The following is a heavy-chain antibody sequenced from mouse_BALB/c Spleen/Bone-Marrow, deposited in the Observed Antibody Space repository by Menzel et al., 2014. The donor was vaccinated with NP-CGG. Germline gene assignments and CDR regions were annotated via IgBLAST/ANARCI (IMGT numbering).Heavy chain of an antibody. CDR3: ARERGNDYDGFAY. CDR2: IYPGDGDT. CDR1: GYTFTSYW. J-gene: IGHJ3*01. Sequence: QVQLQQSGAELARPGASVKLSCKASGYTFTSYWMQWVKQRPGQGLEWIGAIYPGDGDTRYTQKFKGKATLTADKSSSTAYMQLSSLASEDSAVYYCARERGNDYDGFAYWGQGTLVTVSA. V-gene: IGHV1-87*01. D-gene: IGHD2-4*01.